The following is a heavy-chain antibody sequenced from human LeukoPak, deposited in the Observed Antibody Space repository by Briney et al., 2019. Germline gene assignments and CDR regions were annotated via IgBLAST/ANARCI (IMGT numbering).Heavy chain of an antibody. Sequence: SETLSLTCTVSGGSISSSSYYWSWIRQPAGKGLEWIGRIYTSGGTNYNPSLKSRVTMSLDTSKNQFSLKLSSVTAADTAVYYCARAKQVAYYYYYMDVWGKGTTVTVSS. CDR2: IYTSGGT. D-gene: IGHD6-6*01. V-gene: IGHV4-61*02. CDR3: ARAKQVAYYYYYMDV. CDR1: GGSISSSSYY. J-gene: IGHJ6*03.